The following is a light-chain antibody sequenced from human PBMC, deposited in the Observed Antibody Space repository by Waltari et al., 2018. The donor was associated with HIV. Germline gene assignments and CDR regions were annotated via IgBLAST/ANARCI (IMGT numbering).Light chain of an antibody. CDR3: QSYDTSLGGWV. J-gene: IGLJ3*02. V-gene: IGLV1-40*01. CDR2: RNV. CDR1: RTNIGAGYD. Sequence: QSVLTQPPSVSGAPGQRVTISCTGSRTNIGAGYDIQRYQQLPGTAPKLLIFRNVNRPSGVPDRFSGSKSGTSASLAITGLQAEDEADFYCQSYDTSLGGWVFGGGTKLTVL.